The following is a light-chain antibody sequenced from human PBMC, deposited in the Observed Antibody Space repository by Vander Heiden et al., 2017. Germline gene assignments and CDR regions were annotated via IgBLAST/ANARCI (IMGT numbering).Light chain of an antibody. CDR1: QGINNR. Sequence: DIQMPPSPPSLSASIGDKVTITCRASQGINNRLAWFQQKPGKAPKSLIYGTSTLQSGVPSKFSGGGSGTDYTLTISSLRPEDFATYYCQQYSNYPITFGQGTRLEI. V-gene: IGKV1-16*02. J-gene: IGKJ5*01. CDR2: GTS. CDR3: QQYSNYPIT.